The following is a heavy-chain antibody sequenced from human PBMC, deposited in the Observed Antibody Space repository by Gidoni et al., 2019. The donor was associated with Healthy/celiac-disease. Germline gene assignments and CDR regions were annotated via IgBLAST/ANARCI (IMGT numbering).Heavy chain of an antibody. Sequence: QVQLQQWGAGLLKPSETLSLTCAVYGGSFSGYYWSWTRQPPGKGLEWIGEINHSGSTNYNPSLKSRVTISVDTSKNQFSLKLSSVTAADTAVYYCARGGDDYVWGSYPYWGQGTLVTVSS. D-gene: IGHD3-16*02. CDR1: GGSFSGYY. V-gene: IGHV4-34*01. CDR3: ARGGDDYVWGSYPY. J-gene: IGHJ4*02. CDR2: INHSGST.